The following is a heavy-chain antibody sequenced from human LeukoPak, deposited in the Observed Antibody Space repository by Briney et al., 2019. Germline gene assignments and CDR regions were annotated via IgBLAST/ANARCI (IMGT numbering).Heavy chain of an antibody. CDR2: IYYSGST. CDR3: ARLGYSGSYSAFDI. Sequence: SETLSLTCTVSGGSISSSSYYWGWIRQPPGKGLEWIGSIYYSGSTYYNPSLKSRVTISVDTSKNQFSLKLSSVTAADTAVYYCARLGYSGSYSAFDIWAKGQWSPSLQ. J-gene: IGHJ3*02. V-gene: IGHV4-39*07. D-gene: IGHD1-26*01. CDR1: GGSISSSSYY.